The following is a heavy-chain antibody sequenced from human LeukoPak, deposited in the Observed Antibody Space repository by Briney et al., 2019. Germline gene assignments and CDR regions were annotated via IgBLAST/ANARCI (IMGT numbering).Heavy chain of an antibody. CDR3: AKTTVGYSSGRYPGWPADC. CDR1: GFTVNTYA. V-gene: IGHV3-23*01. CDR2: ICGSGGCT. J-gene: IGHJ4*02. D-gene: IGHD6-19*01. Sequence: GGSLRLAWAASGFTVNTYAIYWVRHAPGKGREWGSGICGSGGCTYYADSVKGRFTISRDNSKTTVYLQMNSLTADDTAIYYCAKTTVGYSSGRYPGWPADCWGQGTLVTVSS.